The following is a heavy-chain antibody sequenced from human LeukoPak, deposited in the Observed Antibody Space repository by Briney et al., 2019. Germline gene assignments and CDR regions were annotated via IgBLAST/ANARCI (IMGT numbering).Heavy chain of an antibody. Sequence: SVKVSCKASGGTFSSYAISWVRQAPGQGLEWMGRIIPIFGTANYAQDFQGRVTITTDESTSTAYMELSSLRSEDTAVYYCARDWPEYSSSYFDYWGQGTLVTVSS. CDR1: GGTFSSYA. CDR3: ARDWPEYSSSYFDY. CDR2: IIPIFGTA. D-gene: IGHD6-6*01. J-gene: IGHJ4*02. V-gene: IGHV1-69*05.